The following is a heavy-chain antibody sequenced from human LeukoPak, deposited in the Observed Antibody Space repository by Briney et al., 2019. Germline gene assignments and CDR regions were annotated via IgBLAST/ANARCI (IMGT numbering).Heavy chain of an antibody. D-gene: IGHD2-15*01. J-gene: IGHJ4*02. CDR2: VYYSGST. CDR3: ARGGVVSATPHFDY. V-gene: IGHV4-39*07. CDR1: GGSISSSGFS. Sequence: SETLSLTCAVSGGSISSSGFSWGWIRQPPGKGLEWIGTVYYSGSTYYNPSLRSRVTISVDTSKNQFSLKLSSVTAADTAVYYCARGGVVSATPHFDYWGQGTPVTVSS.